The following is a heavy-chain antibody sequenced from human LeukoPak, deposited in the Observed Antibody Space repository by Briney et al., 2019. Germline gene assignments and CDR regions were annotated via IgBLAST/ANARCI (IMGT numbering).Heavy chain of an antibody. CDR1: GFTFSSYG. J-gene: IGHJ6*02. V-gene: IGHV3-30*18. D-gene: IGHD2-15*01. CDR3: AKDDYSGGSDYYYGMDV. CDR2: ISYDGSNK. Sequence: GGSLRLSCAASGFTFSSYGMHWVRQAPGKGLEWVAVISYDGSNKYYADSVKGRFTISRDNSKNTLYLQMNSLRAEDTAVYYCAKDDYSGGSDYYYGMDVWGQGTTVTVSS.